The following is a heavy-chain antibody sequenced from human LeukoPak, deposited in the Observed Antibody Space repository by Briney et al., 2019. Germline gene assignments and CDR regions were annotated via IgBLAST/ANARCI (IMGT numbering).Heavy chain of an antibody. CDR3: TTDTGHDTYYYYYGMDV. D-gene: IGHD5-18*01. CDR1: GFTFSSYS. CDR2: ISSSSSYI. V-gene: IGHV3-21*03. Sequence: GGSLRLSCAASGFTFSSYSMNWVRQAPGKGLEWVSSISSSSSYIYYADSVKGRFTISRDNAKNSLYLQMNSLKTEDTAVYYCTTDTGHDTYYYYYGMDVWGQGTTVTVSS. J-gene: IGHJ6*02.